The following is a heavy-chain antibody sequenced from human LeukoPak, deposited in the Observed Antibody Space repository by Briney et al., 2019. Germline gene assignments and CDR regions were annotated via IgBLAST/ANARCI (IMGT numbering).Heavy chain of an antibody. CDR2: IYPDDSDT. CDR1: GYSFSSYW. V-gene: IGHV5-51*01. CDR3: ARHRKDIGFDS. J-gene: IGHJ4*02. Sequence: GESLKISCKGSGYSFSSYWIGWVRQMPGKGLEWMGIIYPDDSDTRYSPSFQGQVTISADRSISTAYLQWSSLKASDTAMYYCARHRKDIGFDSWGQGTLVTVSS. D-gene: IGHD2-15*01.